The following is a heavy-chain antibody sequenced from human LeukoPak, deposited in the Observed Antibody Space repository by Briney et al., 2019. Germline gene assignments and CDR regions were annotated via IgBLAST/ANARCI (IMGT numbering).Heavy chain of an antibody. CDR2: IDWDDDK. CDR3: ARSQFGGGYYFDY. J-gene: IGHJ4*02. Sequence: SGPTLVNPTQTLTLTFTFSGFSLSTSGMCVSWIRQPPGKALEWLARIDWDDDKYYSTSLKPRLTISKDTSKNQVVLTTTNMDPVDTATYYCARSQFGGGYYFDYWGQGTLVTVSS. CDR1: GFSLSTSGMC. V-gene: IGHV2-70*11. D-gene: IGHD3-10*01.